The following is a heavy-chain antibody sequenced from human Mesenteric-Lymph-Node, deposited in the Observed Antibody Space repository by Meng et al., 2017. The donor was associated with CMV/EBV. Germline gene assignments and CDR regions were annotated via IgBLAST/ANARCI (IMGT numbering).Heavy chain of an antibody. CDR2: HRHSGSY. CDR3: ALGSSYGIFSSYFDY. Sequence: GRFKPVASLVVTCPDSRCSFSVVCWILVRQAPDKGLEWIGEHRHSGSYSNNPSLTGRNFISINTSTHQLSLVMRSVPAADSAGYCCALGSSYGIFSSYFDYWGQGTLVTVSS. J-gene: IGHJ4*02. V-gene: IGHV4-34*04. D-gene: IGHD3-9*01. CDR1: RCSFSVVC.